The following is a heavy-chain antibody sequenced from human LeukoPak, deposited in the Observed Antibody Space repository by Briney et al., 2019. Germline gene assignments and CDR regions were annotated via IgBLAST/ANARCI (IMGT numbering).Heavy chain of an antibody. J-gene: IGHJ6*03. Sequence: GASVKASCKASGYTFTSYGISWVRQAPGQGLEWMGWISAYNGNTNYAQKLQGRVTMTTDTSTSTAYMELRSLRSDDTAVYYCARGGRQWLARGYYYMDVWGKGTTATISS. V-gene: IGHV1-18*01. CDR2: ISAYNGNT. CDR3: ARGGRQWLARGYYYMDV. CDR1: GYTFTSYG. D-gene: IGHD6-19*01.